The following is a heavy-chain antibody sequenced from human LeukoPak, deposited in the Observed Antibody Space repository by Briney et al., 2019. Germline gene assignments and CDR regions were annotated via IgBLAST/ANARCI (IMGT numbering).Heavy chain of an antibody. J-gene: IGHJ4*02. Sequence: GGSLRLSCAASGFTFSSYAMSWVRQAPGKGLKWVSTINDNGDGTYYADSVKGRFTISRDNSYNTVSLQMNSLRDEDTGVYYCAGAPGLWDSLDYWGQGTLVTVSS. V-gene: IGHV3-23*01. CDR1: GFTFSSYA. CDR3: AGAPGLWDSLDY. D-gene: IGHD1-26*01. CDR2: INDNGDGT.